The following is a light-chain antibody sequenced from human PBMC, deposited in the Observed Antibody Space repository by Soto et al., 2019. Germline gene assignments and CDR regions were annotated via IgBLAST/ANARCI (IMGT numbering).Light chain of an antibody. CDR2: AAT. Sequence: DIQMTQSPSSLSASVGDRVTITCRASHPININLVWFQQKPGKAPKSLIYAATNLQRGVPSRFSGSGGGTDFILTISSLQPEDVATYYFQHYQRYPPSFGGGTKLEIK. V-gene: IGKV1-16*01. J-gene: IGKJ4*01. CDR3: QHYQRYPPS. CDR1: HPININ.